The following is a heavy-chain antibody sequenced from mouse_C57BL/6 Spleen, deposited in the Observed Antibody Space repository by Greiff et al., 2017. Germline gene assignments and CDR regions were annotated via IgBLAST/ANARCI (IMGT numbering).Heavy chain of an antibody. J-gene: IGHJ4*01. V-gene: IGHV1-26*01. Sequence: EVQLQQSGPELVKPGASVKISCKASGYTFTDYYMNWVKQSHGKSLEWIGDINPNNGGTSYNQKFKGKATLTVDKSSSTAYMELRSLTSEDSAVYYCAIITTVYYAMDYWGQGTSVTVSS. CDR2: INPNNGGT. D-gene: IGHD1-1*01. CDR3: AIITTVYYAMDY. CDR1: GYTFTDYY.